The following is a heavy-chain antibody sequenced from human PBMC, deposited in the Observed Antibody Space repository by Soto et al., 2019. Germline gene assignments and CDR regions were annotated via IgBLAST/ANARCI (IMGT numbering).Heavy chain of an antibody. CDR1: GFTFSTYW. J-gene: IGHJ4*02. V-gene: IGHV3-74*01. CDR2: INSDGSST. CDR3: VRDFEY. Sequence: GGSLRLSCETPGFTFSTYWMHWVRQAPGKGLVWVSRINSDGSSTNYADSVKGRVTISRDNAKNTLYLQMNSLRAEDTAVYYCVRDFEYWGQGTLVTVSS.